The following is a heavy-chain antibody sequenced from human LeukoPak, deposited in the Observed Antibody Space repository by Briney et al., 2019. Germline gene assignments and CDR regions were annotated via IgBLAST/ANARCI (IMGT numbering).Heavy chain of an antibody. V-gene: IGHV4-59*01. CDR1: GGSISRYY. CDR3: ARSDYHNSGSHTVFDAFDI. Sequence: SETLSLTCTVSGGSISRYYWSWIRRPPGKGLEWIGYIDDSGNTNYNPSLKSQVIISVDKSKNQFSLKLSFVTAADTAMYYCARSDYHNSGSHTVFDAFDIWGQGTRVTVSS. CDR2: IDDSGNT. J-gene: IGHJ3*02. D-gene: IGHD3-10*01.